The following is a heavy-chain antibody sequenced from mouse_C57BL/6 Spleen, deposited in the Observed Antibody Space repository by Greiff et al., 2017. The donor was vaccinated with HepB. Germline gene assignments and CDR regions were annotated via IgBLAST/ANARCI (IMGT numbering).Heavy chain of an antibody. CDR1: GYTFTDYY. CDR3: ARGRLITTVVAKGFAY. Sequence: EVKLQESGPVLVKPGASVKMSCKASGYTFTDYYMNWVKQSHGKSLEWIGVINPYNGGTSYNQKFKGKATLTVDKSSSTAYMELNSLTSEDSAVYYCARGRLITTVVAKGFAYWGQGTLVTVSA. D-gene: IGHD1-1*01. V-gene: IGHV1-19*01. CDR2: INPYNGGT. J-gene: IGHJ3*01.